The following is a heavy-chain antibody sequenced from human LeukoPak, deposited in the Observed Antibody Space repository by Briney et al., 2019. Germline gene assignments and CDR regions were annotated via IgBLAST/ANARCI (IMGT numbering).Heavy chain of an antibody. J-gene: IGHJ5*02. CDR3: ARGNYVDWFDP. D-gene: IGHD1-7*01. Sequence: SETLSLTCTVSGGSSSNHYWSWIRQPPGKGLEWIGYIYHTGSTNYNPSLKSRVTISVYTSKNQFSLKLSSVTAADTAVYYCARGNYVDWFDPWGQGTQVTVSS. V-gene: IGHV4-59*11. CDR1: GGSSSNHY. CDR2: IYHTGST.